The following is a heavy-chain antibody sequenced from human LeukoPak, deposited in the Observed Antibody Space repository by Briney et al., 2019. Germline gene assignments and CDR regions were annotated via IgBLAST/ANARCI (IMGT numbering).Heavy chain of an antibody. CDR3: AKDTVGELGFDI. Sequence: GGSLRLSCAASGFIFSSYAMSWVRQAPGKGLEWVSGISGSGGGTYYADSVKGRFTISRDNSKSTLYLQMNSLRAEDTAVYYCAKDTVGELGFDIWGQGTMVTVSS. D-gene: IGHD1-26*01. CDR2: ISGSGGGT. V-gene: IGHV3-23*01. J-gene: IGHJ3*02. CDR1: GFIFSSYA.